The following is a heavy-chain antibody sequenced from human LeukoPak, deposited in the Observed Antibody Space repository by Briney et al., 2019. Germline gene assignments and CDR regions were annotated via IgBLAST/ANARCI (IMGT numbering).Heavy chain of an antibody. CDR3: ARDSPVGATSPLDY. V-gene: IGHV1-2*02. J-gene: IGHJ4*02. CDR1: GYTLTGYY. CDR2: INPNSGGT. D-gene: IGHD1-26*01. Sequence: GASVKVSCKASGYTLTGYYMHWVRQAPGQGLEWMGWINPNSGGTNYAQKFQGRVTMTRDTSISTAYMELSRLRSDDTAVYYCARDSPVGATSPLDYWGQGTLVTVSS.